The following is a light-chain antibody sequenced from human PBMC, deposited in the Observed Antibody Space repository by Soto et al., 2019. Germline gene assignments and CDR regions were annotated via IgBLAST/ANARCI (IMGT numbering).Light chain of an antibody. CDR3: QQYDNWPRT. V-gene: IGKV3-15*01. CDR1: QSVRSN. CDR2: DAS. Sequence: EKVMTQSPATLSVSPGERATLSCRASQSVRSNLAWYQQKPGQPPRLLIYDASTRATGIPSRVSGSGSGTEFTLTISGLKSEDFAVYYCQQYDNWPRTFGQGTRVDFK. J-gene: IGKJ1*01.